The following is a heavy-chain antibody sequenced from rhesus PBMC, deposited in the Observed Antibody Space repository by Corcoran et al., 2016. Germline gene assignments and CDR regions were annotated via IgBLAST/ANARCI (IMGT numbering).Heavy chain of an antibody. V-gene: IGHV3S19*01. CDR2: INSDGSST. CDR3: AAEGDYGSSFDY. J-gene: IGHJ4*01. D-gene: IGHD4-29*01. CDR1: GFTFSSYW. Sequence: EVQLVESGGGLVQPGGSLRLSCAASGFTFSSYWMYWVRQAPGKGLEWVSRINSDGSSTSYADSVKGRFTISRENAKNSLYLQMGSLRAEDTALYYCAAEGDYGSSFDYWGQGVLVTVSS.